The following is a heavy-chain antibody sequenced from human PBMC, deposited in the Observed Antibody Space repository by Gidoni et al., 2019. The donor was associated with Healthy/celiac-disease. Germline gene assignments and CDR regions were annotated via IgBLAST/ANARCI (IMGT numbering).Heavy chain of an antibody. CDR2: IWYDGSNK. CDR3: ARAGYYDFWSGYYPDWYFDL. Sequence: QVQLVESGGGVVQPGRSLRLPCAASGFTFSSYGMHWVRQAPGKGLEWVAFIWYDGSNKYYADSVKGRFTISRDNSKNTLYLQMNSLRAEDTAVYYCARAGYYDFWSGYYPDWYFDLWGRGTLVTVSS. J-gene: IGHJ2*01. CDR1: GFTFSSYG. V-gene: IGHV3-33*01. D-gene: IGHD3-3*01.